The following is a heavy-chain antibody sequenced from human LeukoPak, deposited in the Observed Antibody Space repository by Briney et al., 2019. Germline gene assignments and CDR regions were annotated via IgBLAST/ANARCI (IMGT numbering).Heavy chain of an antibody. CDR2: INPNSGGT. V-gene: IGHV1-2*02. CDR1: GYTFTSYA. CDR3: ARDPRTEGALDI. J-gene: IGHJ3*02. Sequence: ASVKVSCKASGYTFTSYAMHWVRQAPGQRLEWMGWINPNSGGTNYAQKFQGRVTMTRDTSISTAYMELSRLRSDDTAVYYCARDPRTEGALDIWGQGTMVTVSS.